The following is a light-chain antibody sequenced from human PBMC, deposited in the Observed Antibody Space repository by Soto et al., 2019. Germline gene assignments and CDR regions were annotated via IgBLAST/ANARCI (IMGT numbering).Light chain of an antibody. Sequence: EIVLTQSPGTLSLSPGERATLSCRASQSVSSSYLAWFQQKPGQAHSLLIYGASSRATGIPDRFSGSGSGTDFTLTISRLEPEDFAVYYCQQYGSSPPYTFGQGTKLEIK. V-gene: IGKV3-20*01. CDR3: QQYGSSPPYT. CDR1: QSVSSSY. CDR2: GAS. J-gene: IGKJ2*01.